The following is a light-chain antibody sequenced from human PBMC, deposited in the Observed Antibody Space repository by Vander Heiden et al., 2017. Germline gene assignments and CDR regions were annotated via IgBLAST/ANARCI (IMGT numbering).Light chain of an antibody. J-gene: IGKJ3*01. CDR3: QQSYSTPPWA. V-gene: IGKV1-39*01. Sequence: DIQMTQSPSSLSASVGDRVTITCRASQSISSYLNWYQQKPGKAPKLLIYAASSLQSGVPSRFSGSGSGTDFTLTISSLQPEDFATYYCQQSYSTPPWAFGPGTKVXIK. CDR2: AAS. CDR1: QSISSY.